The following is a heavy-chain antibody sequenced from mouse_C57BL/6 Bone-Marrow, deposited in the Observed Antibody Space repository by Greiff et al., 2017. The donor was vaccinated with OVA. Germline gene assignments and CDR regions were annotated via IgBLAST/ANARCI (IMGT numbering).Heavy chain of an antibody. CDR1: GYTFTSYW. D-gene: IGHD1-1*01. CDR3: ARWAGSSFYAMDY. Sequence: QVQLQQPGAELVKPGASVKLSCKASGYTFTSYWMQWVKQRPGQGLEWIGEIDPSDSYTNYNQKFKGKATLTVETSSSTAYMQLSSLTSEDSAVYYCARWAGSSFYAMDYWGQGTAVTVSS. CDR2: IDPSDSYT. J-gene: IGHJ4*01. V-gene: IGHV1-50*01.